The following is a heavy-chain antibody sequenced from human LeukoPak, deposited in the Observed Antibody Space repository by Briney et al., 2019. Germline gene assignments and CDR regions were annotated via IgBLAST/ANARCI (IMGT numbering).Heavy chain of an antibody. CDR1: GFTFSSYS. CDR3: ARRLGLAARAQTDAFDI. D-gene: IGHD6-6*01. J-gene: IGHJ3*02. CDR2: ISSSSSYI. Sequence: PGGSLRLSCAASGFTFSSYSMNWVRQAPGKGLEWLSYISSSSSYIYYADSVKGRFTISRDNAKNSLYLQMNSLRAEDTAVYYCARRLGLAARAQTDAFDIWGQGTMVTVSS. V-gene: IGHV3-21*05.